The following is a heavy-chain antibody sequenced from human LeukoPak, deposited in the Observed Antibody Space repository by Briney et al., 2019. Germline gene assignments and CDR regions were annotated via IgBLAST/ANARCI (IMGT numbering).Heavy chain of an antibody. CDR2: IKEDGSEK. Sequence: PGGSLRLSCAASGFTFSNYWMHWVRQAPGKGLEWVANIKEDGSEKYYVDSVKGRFSISRDNAKNSLYLQMNSLRAEGTAVYYCARALSGWGQGTLVTVSS. D-gene: IGHD3-3*01. CDR3: ARALSG. V-gene: IGHV3-7*03. CDR1: GFTFSNYW. J-gene: IGHJ4*02.